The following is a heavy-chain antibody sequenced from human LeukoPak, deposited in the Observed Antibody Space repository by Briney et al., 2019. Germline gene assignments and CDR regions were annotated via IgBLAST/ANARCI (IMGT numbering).Heavy chain of an antibody. D-gene: IGHD6-6*01. CDR1: GYSISSAYY. CDR3: ARGLEYGRFDY. J-gene: IGHJ4*02. Sequence: PSETLSLTCSVSGYSISSAYYWGWIRQPPGKGLEWIGTMYHSGSTNYNPSLKSRVTISVDTSKNQFSLKLSSVTAADTAVYYCARGLEYGRFDYWGQGTLVTVSS. CDR2: MYHSGST. V-gene: IGHV4-38-2*02.